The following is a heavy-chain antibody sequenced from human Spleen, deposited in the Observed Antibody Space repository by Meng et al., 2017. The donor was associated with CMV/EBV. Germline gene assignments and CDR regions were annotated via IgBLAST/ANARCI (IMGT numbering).Heavy chain of an antibody. J-gene: IGHJ6*02. CDR3: ARSRGLVTTPSRPPTFAMDV. CDR1: GGTFSNDI. CDR2: IILMPGRP. Sequence: SVKVSCKASGGTFSNDIISWVRQAPGQGLEWMGWIILMPGRPKHAQKFQGRVTITADKYTTTVFMELTSLRSDDTAVYYCARSRGLVTTPSRPPTFAMDVWGQGTTVTVSS. D-gene: IGHD2-15*01. V-gene: IGHV1-69*02.